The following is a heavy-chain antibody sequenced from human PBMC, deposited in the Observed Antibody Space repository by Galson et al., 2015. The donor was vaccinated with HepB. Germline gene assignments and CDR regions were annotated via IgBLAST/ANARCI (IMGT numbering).Heavy chain of an antibody. CDR1: GGSISSGGYY. V-gene: IGHV4-31*03. D-gene: IGHD6-13*01. Sequence: TLSLTCTVSGGSISSGGYYWSWIRQHPGKGLEWIGYIYYSGSTYYNPSLKSRVTISVDTSKNQFSLKLSSVTAADTAVYYCARDRPAAGLNYWGQGTLVTVSS. CDR3: ARDRPAAGLNY. J-gene: IGHJ4*02. CDR2: IYYSGST.